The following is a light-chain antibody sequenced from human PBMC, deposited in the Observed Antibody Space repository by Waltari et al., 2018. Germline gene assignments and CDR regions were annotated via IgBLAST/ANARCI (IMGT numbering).Light chain of an antibody. Sequence: AIRMTQSPSSFSASTGDRVTIPCRASQGISSYLAWYQQKPGRVPKLLMSAASTLHSGVPSRFTGSGSGTDFTLTINCLQSDDFATYYCQQYYTCPRTFGQGTKVEIK. J-gene: IGKJ1*01. CDR3: QQYYTCPRT. CDR1: QGISSY. CDR2: AAS. V-gene: IGKV1-8*01.